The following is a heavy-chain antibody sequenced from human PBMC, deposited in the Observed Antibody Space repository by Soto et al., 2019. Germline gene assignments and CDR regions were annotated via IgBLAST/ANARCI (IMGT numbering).Heavy chain of an antibody. Sequence: QVQLVQFGAEVKKPGASVKVSCKASGYTFTSYAMHWVRQAPGQRLEWMGWINAGNGNTKYSQKFQGRVTITRDTSTSTAYMELSSLRSEDTAVYYCARGYGGPIGWFDPWGQGTLVTVSS. V-gene: IGHV1-3*01. J-gene: IGHJ5*02. CDR2: INAGNGNT. CDR1: GYTFTSYA. D-gene: IGHD3-16*01. CDR3: ARGYGGPIGWFDP.